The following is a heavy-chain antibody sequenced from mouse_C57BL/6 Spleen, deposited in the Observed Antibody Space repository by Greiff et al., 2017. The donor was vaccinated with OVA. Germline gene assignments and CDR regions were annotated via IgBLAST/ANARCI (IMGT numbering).Heavy chain of an antibody. CDR1: GFTFSDYY. D-gene: IGHD1-1*01. J-gene: IGHJ2*01. V-gene: IGHV5-16*01. CDR2: INYDGSST. CDR3: AREGGSSFDY. Sequence: EVKLVESAGGLVQPGSSMKLSCTASGFTFSDYYMAWVRQVPEKGLEWVANINYDGSSTYYLDSLKSRFIISRDNAKNILYLQMSSLKSEDTATYYCAREGGSSFDYWGQGTTLTVSS.